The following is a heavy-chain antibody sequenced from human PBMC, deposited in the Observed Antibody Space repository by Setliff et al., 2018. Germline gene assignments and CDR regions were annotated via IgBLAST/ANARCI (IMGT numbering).Heavy chain of an antibody. D-gene: IGHD3-10*01. Sequence: SETLSLTCDVFGGSFSGYFWAWIRQSPGKGLEWIADINDSGSANYKPSLKSRLTISRDTSKNQLSLNLSSVTAADTAVYYCARGRYYGSGSYSLWGQGTLVTVSS. CDR3: ARGRYYGSGSYSL. CDR2: INDSGSA. J-gene: IGHJ4*02. CDR1: GGSFSGYF. V-gene: IGHV4-34*01.